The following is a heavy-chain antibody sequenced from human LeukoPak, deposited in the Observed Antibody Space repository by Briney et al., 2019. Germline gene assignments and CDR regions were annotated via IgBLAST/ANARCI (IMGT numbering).Heavy chain of an antibody. CDR1: GGSIRSSRYY. V-gene: IGHV4-39*01. Sequence: SETLSLICTVSGGSIRSSRYYWGWIRQPPGKGLEWIGSIYYSGSTYYNPSLKSRVTISVDTSKNQFSLKLSSVTAADTAVYYCARQYYYDSSGFDYWGQGTLVTVSS. D-gene: IGHD3-22*01. CDR3: ARQYYYDSSGFDY. CDR2: IYYSGST. J-gene: IGHJ4*02.